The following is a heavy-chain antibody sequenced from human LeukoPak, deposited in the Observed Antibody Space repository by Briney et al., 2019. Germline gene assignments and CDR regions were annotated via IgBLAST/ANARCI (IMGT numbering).Heavy chain of an antibody. CDR1: VGSFSGYY. Sequence: PSETLSLTCAVCVGSFSGYYWSWIRQPPGKGREWIGEINHSGSTNYNPSLKSRVTISVDTSKNQFSLKLSSVTAADTAVYDCARGSSSGWFDYWGQGTLVTVSS. V-gene: IGHV4-34*01. J-gene: IGHJ4*02. D-gene: IGHD6-19*01. CDR2: INHSGST. CDR3: ARGSSSGWFDY.